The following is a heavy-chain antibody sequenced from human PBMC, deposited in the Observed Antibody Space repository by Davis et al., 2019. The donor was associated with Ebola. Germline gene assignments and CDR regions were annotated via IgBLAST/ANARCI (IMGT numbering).Heavy chain of an antibody. D-gene: IGHD2-2*01. Sequence: GALRLPCAASGFTFSSYWMSWVRQAPGKGLEWVANIKQDGSEKYYVDSVKGRFTISRDNAKNSLYLQMNSLRAEDTAVYYCATGLPAARVYYYGMDVWGQGTTVTVSS. CDR1: GFTFSSYW. CDR3: ATGLPAARVYYYGMDV. J-gene: IGHJ6*02. CDR2: IKQDGSEK. V-gene: IGHV3-7*01.